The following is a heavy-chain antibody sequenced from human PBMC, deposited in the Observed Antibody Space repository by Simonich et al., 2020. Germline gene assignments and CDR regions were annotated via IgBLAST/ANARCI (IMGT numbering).Heavy chain of an antibody. D-gene: IGHD6-13*01. V-gene: IGHV4-38-2*01. CDR1: GYSISTGYY. CDR3: ARVGYSNYYYYGMDV. CDR2: IYHVGSN. Sequence: QVQLQESGPGLVKPSETLSLTCAVSGYSISTGYYWGWLRQPPGKGLEWIGRIYHVGSNDYNQAHKSRATISVDTSKNQFSLKLSAVTAADTAVYYCARVGYSNYYYYGMDVWGQGTTVTVSS. J-gene: IGHJ6*02.